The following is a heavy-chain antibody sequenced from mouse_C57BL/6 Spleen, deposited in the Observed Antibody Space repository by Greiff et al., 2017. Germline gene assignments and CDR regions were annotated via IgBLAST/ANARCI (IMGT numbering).Heavy chain of an antibody. J-gene: IGHJ2*01. CDR2: IYPGSGST. Sequence: VQLQQPGAELVKPGASVKMSCKASGYTFTSYWITWVKQRPGQGLEWIGDIYPGSGSTNYNEKFKSKATLTVDTSSSTAYMQLSSLTSEDSAVYDGAREGYYSSYFDYWGQGTTLTVSS. V-gene: IGHV1-55*01. D-gene: IGHD2-5*01. CDR1: GYTFTSYW. CDR3: AREGYYSSYFDY.